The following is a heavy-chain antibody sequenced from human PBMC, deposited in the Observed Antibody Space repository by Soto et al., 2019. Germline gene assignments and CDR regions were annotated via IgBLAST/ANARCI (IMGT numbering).Heavy chain of an antibody. CDR3: ARGYTNIDQ. CDR1: GFTFSSYA. CDR2: ISGSGGIT. Sequence: GGSLGLSCAASGFTFSSYAMSWVRQAPGKGLEWVSSISGSGGITHYTDSVKGRFTISRDNSKNTLYLQMNSLRAEDTAEYYCARGYTNIDQWGQGTLVTVSS. D-gene: IGHD5-18*01. V-gene: IGHV3-23*01. J-gene: IGHJ5*02.